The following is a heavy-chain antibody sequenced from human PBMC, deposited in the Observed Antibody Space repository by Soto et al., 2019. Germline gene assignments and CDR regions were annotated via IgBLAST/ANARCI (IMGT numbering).Heavy chain of an antibody. CDR2: IRSRTDGATT. J-gene: IGHJ4*02. CDR1: GFTFTNVW. D-gene: IGHD1-1*01. V-gene: IGHV3-15*01. Sequence: EVQLVESGGGLVNPGGSLRLSCAASGFTFTNVWMSWVRQAPGKGLEWVVRIRSRTDGATTDYAAPVKGRFTISRDDSKNTLYLQMNSLKTEDTAVYYCAPESFALSTTGTVFDYWGQGTLLTVSS. CDR3: APESFALSTTGTVFDY.